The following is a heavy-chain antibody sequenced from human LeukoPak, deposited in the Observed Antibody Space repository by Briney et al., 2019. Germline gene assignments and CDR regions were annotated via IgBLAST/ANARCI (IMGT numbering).Heavy chain of an antibody. Sequence: ASGKVSCKSAGFTFTSSAMQWVRQARGQRLERRGWIVVGSGNTNYAKKFQERVTITRDMSTSTDYMDLSSLRSEDTAVYYCAAISSGWYEDYWGQGTLVTVSS. D-gene: IGHD6-19*01. CDR3: AAISSGWYEDY. CDR1: GFTFTSSA. J-gene: IGHJ4*02. V-gene: IGHV1-58*02. CDR2: IVVGSGNT.